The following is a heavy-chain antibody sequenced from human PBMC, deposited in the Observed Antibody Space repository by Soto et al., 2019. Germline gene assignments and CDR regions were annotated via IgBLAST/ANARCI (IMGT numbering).Heavy chain of an antibody. CDR3: ASHSMVRGVILNPFDS. D-gene: IGHD3-10*01. V-gene: IGHV4-61*05. CDR2: IYYSGTTT. CDR1: GGSISSSSYY. J-gene: IGHJ4*02. Sequence: SETLSLTCTVSGGSISSSSYYWGWIRQPPGKGLEWMGYIYYSGTTTNYNPSLKSRVTLSVDTSKNQFSLKLSSVTAADTAVYYCASHSMVRGVILNPFDSWGQGTPVNRLL.